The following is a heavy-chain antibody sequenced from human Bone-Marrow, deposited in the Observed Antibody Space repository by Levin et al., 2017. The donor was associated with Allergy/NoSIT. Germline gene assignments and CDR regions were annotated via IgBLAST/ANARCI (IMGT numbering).Heavy chain of an antibody. CDR2: IYHGGST. J-gene: IGHJ4*02. Sequence: PSETLSLTCAVSGSSIRSGNWWNWVRQSPGKGLEWIGEIYHGGSTHYSPSLQSRVTMSVDISKNQFSLHLNSVTAADTAVYYCARRGYGRLHYWGQGTLVTISS. CDR3: ARRGYGRLHY. CDR1: GSSIRSGNW. D-gene: IGHD5-18*01. V-gene: IGHV4-4*02.